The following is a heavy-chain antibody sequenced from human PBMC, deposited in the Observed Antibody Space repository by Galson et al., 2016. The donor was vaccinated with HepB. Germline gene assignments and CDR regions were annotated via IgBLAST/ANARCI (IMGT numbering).Heavy chain of an antibody. CDR1: DNTFSKDY. CDR2: IHPSGAYT. CDR3: ARGHGGYDSLFGGY. Sequence: SVKVSCKASDNTFSKDYIHWVRQAPGQGLQWLGTIHPSGAYTTYAQRFDGRVTMTRDTATSTVYVELIRLRPEDTAVYYCARGHGGYDSLFGGYWGQGTLVTVSS. D-gene: IGHD5-12*01. V-gene: IGHV1-46*01. J-gene: IGHJ4*02.